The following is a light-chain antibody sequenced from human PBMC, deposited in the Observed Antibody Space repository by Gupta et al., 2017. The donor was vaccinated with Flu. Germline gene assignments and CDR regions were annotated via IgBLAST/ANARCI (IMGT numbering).Light chain of an antibody. CDR3: QLWDSSIDHWV. CDR1: NVGSRS. Sequence: SYVLTQPPSVSVAPGQTARIPCGGKNVGSRSVHWYQQQSGQAPVLVVFNDSDRPSGIPERFSGSSSGNTATLTISRVEAGDEAAYYCQLWDSSIDHWVFGGGTKVTVL. CDR2: NDS. J-gene: IGLJ3*02. V-gene: IGLV3-21*02.